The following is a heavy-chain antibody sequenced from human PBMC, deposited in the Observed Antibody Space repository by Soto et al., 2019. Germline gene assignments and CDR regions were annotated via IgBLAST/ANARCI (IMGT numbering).Heavy chain of an antibody. CDR1: GVSISSYY. CDR3: ASGGSSGWSRYFDL. J-gene: IGHJ2*01. CDR2: IYYSGST. V-gene: IGHV4-59*01. Sequence: QVQLQESGPGLVKPSETLSLTCTVSGVSISSYYWSWIRQPPGKGLEWIGYIYYSGSTNYNPSLKSRVTMSVDTSKNQFSLRLSSVTAADTDVYYCASGGSSGWSRYFDLWGRGTLVTVSS. D-gene: IGHD6-19*01.